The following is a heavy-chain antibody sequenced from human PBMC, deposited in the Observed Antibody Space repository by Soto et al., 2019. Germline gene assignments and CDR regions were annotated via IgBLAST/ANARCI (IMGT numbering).Heavy chain of an antibody. D-gene: IGHD3-10*01. Sequence: PSETLSLTCTVSGGSISSGDYYWIWIRHPPGKGLEWIGYIYYSGSTYYNPSLKSRVTISVDTSKNQFSLKLSSVTAADTAVYYCARLWFGELLGGPLNWFDPWGQGTLVTVSS. J-gene: IGHJ5*02. CDR2: IYYSGST. CDR3: ARLWFGELLGGPLNWFDP. V-gene: IGHV4-30-4*01. CDR1: GGSISSGDYY.